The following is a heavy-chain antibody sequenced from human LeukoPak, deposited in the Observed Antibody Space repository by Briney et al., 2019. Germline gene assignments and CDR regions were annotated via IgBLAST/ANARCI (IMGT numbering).Heavy chain of an antibody. CDR1: GFTFSSYS. CDR2: ISSSSSTI. D-gene: IGHD3-3*01. CDR3: ARNDFWSGYLSYYFDY. V-gene: IGHV3-48*01. Sequence: GGTLRVSCAASGFTFSSYSMSWVRQALCKGLESVSYISSSSSTIYYADSVKGRFTISRDNAKNSLYLQMNSLRAEDTAVYYCARNDFWSGYLSYYFDYWGQGTLVTVSS. J-gene: IGHJ4*02.